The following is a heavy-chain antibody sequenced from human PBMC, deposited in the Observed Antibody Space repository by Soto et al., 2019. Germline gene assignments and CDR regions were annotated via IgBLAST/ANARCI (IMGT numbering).Heavy chain of an antibody. CDR1: GFTFSNSA. Sequence: EVQLVESGGGLVQPGGSLKLSCAASGFTFSNSAMHWVRQASGKGLEWVGRIRSRANSYATAYAASVKGRFSISSADSKNTADVQMSSVKIEDTAGYYCTRQGGSGWSNYWGQGTLVTVSS. CDR3: TRQGGSGWSNY. CDR2: IRSRANSYAT. V-gene: IGHV3-73*02. D-gene: IGHD6-19*01. J-gene: IGHJ4*02.